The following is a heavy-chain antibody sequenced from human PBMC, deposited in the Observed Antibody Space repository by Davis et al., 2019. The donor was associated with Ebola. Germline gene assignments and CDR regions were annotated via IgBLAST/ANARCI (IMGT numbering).Heavy chain of an antibody. D-gene: IGHD3-22*01. CDR3: ARSGLYDSSGYPDY. CDR2: ISADGGTT. Sequence: GGSLRLSCEASGFTFGTYAMHWVRQAPGKRLEYVSAISADGGTTYYTHSVDGRFSVSRDNSKNTLYLHMGSLRADDMAIYYCARSGLYDSSGYPDYWGRGTLVTVSS. CDR1: GFTFGTYA. V-gene: IGHV3-64*01. J-gene: IGHJ4*02.